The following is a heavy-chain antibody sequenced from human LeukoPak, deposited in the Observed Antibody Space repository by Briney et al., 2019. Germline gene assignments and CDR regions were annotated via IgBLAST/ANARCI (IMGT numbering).Heavy chain of an antibody. CDR3: ASTTMVRGVINAFDI. D-gene: IGHD3-10*01. CDR2: ISAYNGNT. J-gene: IGHJ3*02. V-gene: IGHV1-18*01. CDR1: GYTFTSYG. Sequence: ASVKVSCKASGYTFTSYGISWVRQAPGQGLEWMGWISAYNGNTNYAQKLQGRVTMTTDTSTSTAYMELRSLRSGDTAVYYCASTTMVRGVINAFDIWGQGTMVTVSS.